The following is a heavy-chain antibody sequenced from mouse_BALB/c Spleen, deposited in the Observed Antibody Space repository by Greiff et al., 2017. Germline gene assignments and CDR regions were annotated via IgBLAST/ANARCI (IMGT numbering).Heavy chain of an antibody. CDR1: GYTFTSYW. CDR2: INPSTGYT. D-gene: IGHD2-10*02. Sequence: QVQLQQSGAELAKPGASVKMSCKASGYTFTSYWMHWVKQRPGQGLEWIGYINPSTGYTEYNQKFKDKATLTADKSSSTAYMQLSSLTSEDSAVYYCARISYGNGFHWYFDVWGAGTTVTVSS. V-gene: IGHV1-7*01. J-gene: IGHJ1*01. CDR3: ARISYGNGFHWYFDV.